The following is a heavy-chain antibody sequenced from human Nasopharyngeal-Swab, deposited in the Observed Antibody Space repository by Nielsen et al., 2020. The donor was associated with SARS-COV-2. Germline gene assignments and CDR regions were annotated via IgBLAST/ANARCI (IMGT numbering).Heavy chain of an antibody. V-gene: IGHV1-3*01. Sequence: ASVKVSCKASGYSFTRYSLHWVRQAPGQRLEWMAWLNGGNSNTEYSQKFLGRVTITRDTPASTAYMDLDSLTSEDTAVYYCARGDDYVWGSFRNDALDMWGQGTMVTAS. CDR2: LNGGNSNT. CDR1: GYSFTRYS. CDR3: ARGDDYVWGSFRNDALDM. J-gene: IGHJ3*02. D-gene: IGHD3-16*02.